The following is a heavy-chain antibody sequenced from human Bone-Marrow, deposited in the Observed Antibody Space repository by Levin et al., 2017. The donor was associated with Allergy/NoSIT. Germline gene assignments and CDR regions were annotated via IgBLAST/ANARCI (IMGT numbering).Heavy chain of an antibody. J-gene: IGHJ6*03. D-gene: IGHD1-14*01. CDR2: ISSSSSYI. V-gene: IGHV3-21*01. Sequence: GESLKISCAASGFTFSSYSMNWVRQAPGKGLEWVSSISSSSSYIYYADSVKGRFTISRDNAKNSLYLQMNSLRAEDTAVYYCARDNHYYCYMDVWGKGTTVTVSS. CDR1: GFTFSSYS. CDR3: ARDNHYYCYMDV.